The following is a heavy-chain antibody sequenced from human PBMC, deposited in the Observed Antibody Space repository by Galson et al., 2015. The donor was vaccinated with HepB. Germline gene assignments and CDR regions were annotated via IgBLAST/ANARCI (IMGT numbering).Heavy chain of an antibody. CDR1: GFTFSSYG. Sequence: SLRLSCAASGFTFSSYGMHWVRQAPGKGLEWVAFIRYDGSNKYYADSVKGRFTISRDNSKNTLYLQMNSLRAEDTAVYYCAGLKGLQSPIDYWGQGTLVTVSS. J-gene: IGHJ4*02. CDR2: IRYDGSNK. CDR3: AGLKGLQSPIDY. V-gene: IGHV3-30*02. D-gene: IGHD5-24*01.